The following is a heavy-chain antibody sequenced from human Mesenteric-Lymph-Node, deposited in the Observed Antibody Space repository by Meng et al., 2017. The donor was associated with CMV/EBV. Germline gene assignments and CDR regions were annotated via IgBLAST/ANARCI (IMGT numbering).Heavy chain of an antibody. CDR2: INHSGST. J-gene: IGHJ4*02. CDR1: GGSFSGYY. Sequence: QVKLPQLGAGLLKPSETLSVTCAVYGGSFSGYYWNWIRQSPEKGLEWIGEINHSGSTTYNPSFTSRIIISVDTSTNQISLNMSSVTAADTAVYYCARGSSYDILTGYFDYWGQGALVTVSS. CDR3: ARGSSYDILTGYFDY. D-gene: IGHD3-9*01. V-gene: IGHV4-34*01.